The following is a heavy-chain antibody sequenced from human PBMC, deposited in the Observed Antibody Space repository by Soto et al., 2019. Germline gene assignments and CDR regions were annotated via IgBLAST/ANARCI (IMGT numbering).Heavy chain of an antibody. CDR2: IYYSGST. V-gene: IGHV4-59*01. Sequence: PSETLSLTCTVSGGSISSYYWSWIRQPPGKGLEWIGYIYYSGSTNYNPSLKSRVTISVDTSKNQFSLKLSSVTAADTAVYYCARVWFGYGSYYEGCFDPWGQGTLVTVSS. CDR1: GGSISSYY. CDR3: ARVWFGYGSYYEGCFDP. D-gene: IGHD3-10*01. J-gene: IGHJ5*02.